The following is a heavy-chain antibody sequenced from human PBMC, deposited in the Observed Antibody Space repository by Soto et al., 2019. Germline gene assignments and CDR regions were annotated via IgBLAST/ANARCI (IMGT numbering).Heavy chain of an antibody. V-gene: IGHV3-23*01. Sequence: GGSLRLSCAASGFTFSSYAMSWVRQAPGKGLEWVSDITGSGGSTYYADSVKGRFTISRDNSKNTLYLQMNSLRAEDTAVYYCAKDPGSGWLAHYFDYWGHGTLVTVSS. D-gene: IGHD6-19*01. CDR2: ITGSGGST. CDR3: AKDPGSGWLAHYFDY. CDR1: GFTFSSYA. J-gene: IGHJ4*01.